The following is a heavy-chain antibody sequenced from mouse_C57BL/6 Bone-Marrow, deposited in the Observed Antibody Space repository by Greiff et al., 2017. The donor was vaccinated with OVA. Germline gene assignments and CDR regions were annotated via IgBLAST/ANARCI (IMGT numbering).Heavy chain of an antibody. Sequence: QVQLQQPGAELVKPGASVKMSCKASGYTFTSYWITWVKQRPGQGLEWIGDIYPGSGSTNYNEKFKSKATLTVDTSSSTAYMQLSSLTSEDSAVYYCVYDGYPYWYFDVWGTGTTVTVSS. V-gene: IGHV1-55*01. CDR1: GYTFTSYW. CDR2: IYPGSGST. D-gene: IGHD2-3*01. J-gene: IGHJ1*03. CDR3: VYDGYPYWYFDV.